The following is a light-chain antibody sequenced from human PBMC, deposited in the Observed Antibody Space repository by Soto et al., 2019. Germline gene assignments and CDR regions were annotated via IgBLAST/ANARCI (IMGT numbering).Light chain of an antibody. J-gene: IGLJ2*01. CDR1: TSDVGGYNY. V-gene: IGLV2-14*01. CDR2: EVS. CDR3: ISYTNDIPVV. Sequence: QSALTQPASVSGSPGQSITISCTGTTSDVGGYNYVSWFQQHPGRAPKLLVYEVSTRPSGVSSRFSGSRSGNTASLTISGLQAEDEADYYCISYTNDIPVVFGGGTKVTVL.